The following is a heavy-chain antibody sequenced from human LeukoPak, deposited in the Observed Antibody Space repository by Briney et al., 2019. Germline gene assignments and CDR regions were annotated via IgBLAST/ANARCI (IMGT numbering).Heavy chain of an antibody. CDR3: ARQKRGYSYDSYYFYYMDV. D-gene: IGHD5-18*01. Sequence: PGGSLRLSCAASGFTFSSYEMNWVRQAPGKGLEWVSYISSSGSTIYYADSVKGRFTISRDNAKDSLYLQMNSLRAEDTAVYYCARQKRGYSYDSYYFYYMDVWGKGPRSPSH. V-gene: IGHV3-48*03. J-gene: IGHJ6*03. CDR1: GFTFSSYE. CDR2: ISSSGSTI.